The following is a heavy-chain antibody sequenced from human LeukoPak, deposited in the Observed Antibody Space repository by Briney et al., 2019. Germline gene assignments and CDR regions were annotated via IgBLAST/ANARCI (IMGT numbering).Heavy chain of an antibody. CDR2: IYYSGST. V-gene: IGHV4-30-4*08. Sequence: SETLSLTCTVSGGSISSGDYYWSWIRQPPGKGLEWIGYIYYSGSTYYNPSLKSRVTISVDTSKNQFSLKLSSVTAADTAVYYCASATLWFGESELNAFDISGQGTMVTVSS. D-gene: IGHD3-10*01. J-gene: IGHJ3*02. CDR1: GGSISSGDYY. CDR3: ASATLWFGESELNAFDI.